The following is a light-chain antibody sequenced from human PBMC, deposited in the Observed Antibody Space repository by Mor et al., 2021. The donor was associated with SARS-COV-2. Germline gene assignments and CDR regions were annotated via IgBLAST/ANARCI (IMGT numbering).Light chain of an antibody. CDR3: ATWDDTLHSYV. CDR1: GSHT. V-gene: IGLV1-36*01. J-gene: IGLJ1*01. CDR2: YDD. Sequence: GSHTVSWYQKVPGKAPKLLIYYDDLVASGVSDRFSASKSAASASLAISGLRSDDEADYFCATWDDTLHSYVFGTGTHVVVL.